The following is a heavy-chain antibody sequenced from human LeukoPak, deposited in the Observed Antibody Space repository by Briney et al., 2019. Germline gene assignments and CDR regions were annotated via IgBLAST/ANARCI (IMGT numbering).Heavy chain of an antibody. Sequence: GGSLRLSCAASGFTFSSYSMNWVRQAPGKGLEWVSSISSSSSYIYYADSVKGRFTISRDNAKNSLYLQMNSLRAEDTAVYYCARDGVVGPPDYMDVWGKGTTVTVSS. D-gene: IGHD1-26*01. CDR1: GFTFSSYS. J-gene: IGHJ6*03. CDR3: ARDGVVGPPDYMDV. V-gene: IGHV3-21*01. CDR2: ISSSSSYI.